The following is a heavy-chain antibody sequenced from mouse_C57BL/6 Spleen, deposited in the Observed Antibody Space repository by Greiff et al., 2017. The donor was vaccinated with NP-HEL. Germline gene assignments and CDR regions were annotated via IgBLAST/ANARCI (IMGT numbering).Heavy chain of an antibody. D-gene: IGHD2-12*01. V-gene: IGHV5-6*01. Sequence: EVQVVESGGDLVKPGGSLKLSCAASGFTFSSYGMSWVRQTPDKRLEWVATISSGGSYTYYPDSVKGRFTISRDNAKNTLYLQMSSLKSEDTAMYYCARHDAQLLYPDYWGQGTTLTVSS. J-gene: IGHJ2*01. CDR3: ARHDAQLLYPDY. CDR1: GFTFSSYG. CDR2: ISSGGSYT.